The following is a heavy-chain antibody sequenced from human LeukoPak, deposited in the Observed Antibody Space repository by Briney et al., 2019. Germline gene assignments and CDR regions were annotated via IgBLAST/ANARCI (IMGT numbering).Heavy chain of an antibody. V-gene: IGHV3-15*07. D-gene: IGHD3-10*01. CDR2: IVSETVGGRT. Sequence: GGSLRLSCAASSITFTKAWMNWVRQAPGKGLEWVARIVSETVGGRTDYAASVKGRFTISRDDSKSTLFLQMSSLKIEDTAVYYCATFITTPGAFDIWGQVVLVTVSS. J-gene: IGHJ4*02. CDR1: SITFTKAW. CDR3: ATFITTPGAFDI.